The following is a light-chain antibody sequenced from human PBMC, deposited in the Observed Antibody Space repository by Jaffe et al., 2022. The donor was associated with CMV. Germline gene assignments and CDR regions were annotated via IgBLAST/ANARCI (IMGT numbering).Light chain of an antibody. J-gene: IGKJ3*01. Sequence: EIVLTQSPATLSLSPGERATLSCRASQSVSSYLAWYQQKPGQAPRLLIYDASNRATGIPARFSGSGSGTDFTLTISSLEPEDFAVYYCQQRSNWPLGGSTFGPGTKVDIK. CDR2: DAS. CDR3: QQRSNWPLGGST. V-gene: IGKV3-11*01. CDR1: QSVSSY.